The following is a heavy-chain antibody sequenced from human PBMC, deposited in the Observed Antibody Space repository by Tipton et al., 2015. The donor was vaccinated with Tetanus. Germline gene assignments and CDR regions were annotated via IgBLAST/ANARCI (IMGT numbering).Heavy chain of an antibody. CDR3: ARVRLAGYYFDY. J-gene: IGHJ4*02. CDR1: GGSFSGYY. V-gene: IGHV4-34*09. Sequence: TLSLTCAVYGGSFSGYYWSWIRQPPGKGLEWIGYIYYSGSTYYNPSLKSRVTISVDTSKNQFSLKLSSVTAADTAVYYCARVRLAGYYFDYWGQGTLVTVSS. CDR2: IYYSGST.